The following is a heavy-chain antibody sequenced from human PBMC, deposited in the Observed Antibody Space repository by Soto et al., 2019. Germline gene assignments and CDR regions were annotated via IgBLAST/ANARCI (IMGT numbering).Heavy chain of an antibody. J-gene: IGHJ4*02. CDR2: ISYDGSNK. CDR1: GFTFSSYG. D-gene: IGHD1-1*01. Sequence: QVQLVESGGGVVQPGRSLRLSCAASGFTFSSYGMHWVRQAPGKGLEWVAVISYDGSNKYYADSVKGRFTISRDNSKNTLYLQMNSLRAEDTAVYYCAKVRLQLERSYYFDYWGQGTLATVSS. V-gene: IGHV3-30*18. CDR3: AKVRLQLERSYYFDY.